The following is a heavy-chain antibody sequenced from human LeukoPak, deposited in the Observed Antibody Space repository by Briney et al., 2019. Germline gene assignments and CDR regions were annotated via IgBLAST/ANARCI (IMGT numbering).Heavy chain of an antibody. D-gene: IGHD5-24*01. V-gene: IGHV3-23*01. CDR2: ISARGGTT. CDR1: GFTFNSYA. J-gene: IGHJ4*02. Sequence: PGGSLRLSCAASGFTFNSYAMSWVRQAPGKGLEWVSAISARGGTTYYADSVKGRFTISRDNSKNTLYLQMNSLRAEDTAVYYCATDSYNYPYWGQGTLVTVSS. CDR3: ATDSYNYPY.